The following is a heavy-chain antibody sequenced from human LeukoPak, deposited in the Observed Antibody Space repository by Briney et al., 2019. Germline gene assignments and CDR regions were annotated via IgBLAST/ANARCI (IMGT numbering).Heavy chain of an antibody. J-gene: IGHJ4*02. Sequence: GGSLRLSCAASGFTFSSYTMSWVRQSPGKGLEWVSAISGSGGNTYSADSVKGRCTISRDNSKKTLYLQMNSLRAEDTAVYYCAKGMSATSGYLELEYWGQGTLVIVSS. V-gene: IGHV3-23*01. CDR1: GFTFSSYT. D-gene: IGHD3-22*01. CDR2: ISGSGGNT. CDR3: AKGMSATSGYLELEY.